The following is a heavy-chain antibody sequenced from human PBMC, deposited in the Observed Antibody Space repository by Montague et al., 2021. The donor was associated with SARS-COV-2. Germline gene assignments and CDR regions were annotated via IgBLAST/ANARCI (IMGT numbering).Heavy chain of an antibody. CDR1: GFTFSSYS. CDR2: ISSSSSYI. J-gene: IGHJ4*02. CDR3: ARSTYYYDSSGSYNFDY. D-gene: IGHD3-22*01. V-gene: IGHV3-21*01. Sequence: SLRLSCAASGFTFSSYSMNWVRQAPGKGLEWVSSISSSSSYIYYADSVKGRFTISRDNAKNSLYLQMNSLRAEDTAVYYCARSTYYYDSSGSYNFDYWGQGTLVTVSS.